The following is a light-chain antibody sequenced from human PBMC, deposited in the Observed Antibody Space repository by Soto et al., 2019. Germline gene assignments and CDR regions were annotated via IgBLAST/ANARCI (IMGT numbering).Light chain of an antibody. V-gene: IGKV3-15*01. CDR2: GAS. CDR3: QQYNESPLT. J-gene: IGKJ4*01. CDR1: QSVSSN. Sequence: EVVMTQSPATLSVSPGDRATLSCRASQSVSSNLAWYQQKAGQAPRLLMYGASTRGTGIPDRFSGRGSGTDFTLTITGLQSEDFAVYYYQQYNESPLTFGGGTKVEIK.